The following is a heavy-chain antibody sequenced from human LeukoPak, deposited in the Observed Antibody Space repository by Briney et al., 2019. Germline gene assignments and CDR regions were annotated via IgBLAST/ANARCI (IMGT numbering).Heavy chain of an antibody. J-gene: IGHJ1*01. V-gene: IGHV4-38-2*02. Sequence: PSETLSLTCTVSGYSIRSGYYWGWIRQPPGKGLEWIGYIYHSGSTYYNPSLKSRVTISVDRSKNQFSLKLSSVTAADTAVYYCARVYSSGSRAFQLWGQGTLVTVSS. CDR1: GYSIRSGYY. D-gene: IGHD6-19*01. CDR2: IYHSGST. CDR3: ARVYSSGSRAFQL.